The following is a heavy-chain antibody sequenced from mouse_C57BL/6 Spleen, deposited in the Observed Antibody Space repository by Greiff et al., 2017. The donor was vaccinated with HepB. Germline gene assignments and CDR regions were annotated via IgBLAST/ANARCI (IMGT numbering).Heavy chain of an antibody. CDR3: TISDSNYDWYFDV. CDR1: GYTFTDYE. CDR2: IDPETGGT. Sequence: QVQLKQSGAELVRPGASVTLSCKASGYTFTDYEMHWVKQTPVHGLEWIGAIDPETGGTAYNQKFKGKAILTADKSSSTAYMELRSMTSEDSAVYYCTISDSNYDWYFDVWGTGTTVTVSS. D-gene: IGHD2-5*01. J-gene: IGHJ1*03. V-gene: IGHV1-15*01.